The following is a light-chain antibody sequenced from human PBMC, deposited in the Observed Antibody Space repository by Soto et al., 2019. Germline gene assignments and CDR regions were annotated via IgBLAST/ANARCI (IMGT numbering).Light chain of an antibody. Sequence: QSVLTQPPSVSGAPGRRVTMSCTGSSSNIGADYDVHWYQQLPGTAPKLLIYGNTNRPSGVPDRFSGSKSGTSASLAITGLQAEDEADYYCQSYDSSLSVVFGGGTKLTVL. CDR3: QSYDSSLSVV. CDR2: GNT. J-gene: IGLJ2*01. CDR1: SSNIGADYD. V-gene: IGLV1-40*01.